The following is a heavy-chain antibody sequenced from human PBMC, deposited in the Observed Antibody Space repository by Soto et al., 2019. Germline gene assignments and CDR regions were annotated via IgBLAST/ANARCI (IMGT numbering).Heavy chain of an antibody. Sequence: ASVMVSCTASGGTFGSQGIAWVRQAPGQGLEWMGGFIAMLGTPTYAKKVQGRATITADESLTSSYLELRSLRSEDTAVYFCARGAMANFDYWGQGTVVTVSS. J-gene: IGHJ4*02. CDR1: GGTFGSQG. CDR2: FIAMLGTP. D-gene: IGHD5-18*01. V-gene: IGHV1-69*01. CDR3: ARGAMANFDY.